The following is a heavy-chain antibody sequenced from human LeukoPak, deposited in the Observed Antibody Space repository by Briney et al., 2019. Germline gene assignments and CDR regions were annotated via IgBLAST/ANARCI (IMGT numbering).Heavy chain of an antibody. V-gene: IGHV4-4*02. CDR3: ARDADYSNHFDY. CDR1: GGSISSSNW. CDR2: IYHSGST. D-gene: IGHD4-11*01. J-gene: IGHJ4*02. Sequence: SETLSLTCAVSGGSISSSNWWSWVRQPPGKGLEWIGEIYHSGSTNYNPSLKSRVTISVDTSKNQFSLKLSSVTAADTAVYYCARDADYSNHFDYWGQGTLVTVSS.